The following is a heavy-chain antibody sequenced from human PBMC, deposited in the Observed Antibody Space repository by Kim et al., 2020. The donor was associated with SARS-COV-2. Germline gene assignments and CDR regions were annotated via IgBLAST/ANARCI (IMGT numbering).Heavy chain of an antibody. CDR2: SSSSTI. J-gene: IGHJ3*02. CDR3: AGAFDI. V-gene: IGHV3-48*02. Sequence: SSSSTIYYADSVKGRFTISRDNAKNSLYLQMNSLRDEDTAVYYCAGAFDIWGQGTMVTVSS.